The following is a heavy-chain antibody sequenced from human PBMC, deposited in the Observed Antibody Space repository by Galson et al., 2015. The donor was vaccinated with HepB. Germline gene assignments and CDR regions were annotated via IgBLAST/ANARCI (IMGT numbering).Heavy chain of an antibody. D-gene: IGHD3-10*01. CDR1: GYTFTSYG. CDR2: ISAYNGNT. V-gene: IGHV1-18*01. J-gene: IGHJ6*02. CDR3: AREEAYGSGRMDYYYGMDV. Sequence: SVKVSCKASGYTFTSYGISWVRQAPGQGLEWMGWISAYNGNTNYAQKLQGRVTITADKSTSTAYMELSSLRSEDTAVYYCAREEAYGSGRMDYYYGMDVWGQGTTVTVSS.